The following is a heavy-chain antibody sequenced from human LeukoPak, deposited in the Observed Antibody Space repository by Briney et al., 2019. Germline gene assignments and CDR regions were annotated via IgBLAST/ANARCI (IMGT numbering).Heavy chain of an antibody. CDR1: GFTFSHAW. CDR3: TWGTGGNFDY. V-gene: IGHV3-15*01. Sequence: RGSLRLSCTASGFTFSHAWMSWVRQAPGKGLEWVGRIKSKADGGTTDYAAPVKGRFTISRDDSKNTLFLQINSLKSEDTAVYYCTWGTGGNFDYWGQGTLVTVSS. J-gene: IGHJ4*02. CDR2: IKSKADGGTT. D-gene: IGHD2-8*02.